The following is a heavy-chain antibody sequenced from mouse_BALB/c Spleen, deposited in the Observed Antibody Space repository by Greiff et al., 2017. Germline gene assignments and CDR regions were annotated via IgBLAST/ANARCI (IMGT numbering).Heavy chain of an antibody. D-gene: IGHD1-1*01. Sequence: VQLVESGPGLVQPSQSLSITCTASGFSLTSYGVHWVRQSPGKGLEWLGVIWSGGSTAYNAAFISRLSISKDNSKGQVYFKMNSLQADDTAIYYGASHYYGSSYGAMDYWGQGTSVTVSS. V-gene: IGHV2-4-1*01. CDR3: ASHYYGSSYGAMDY. CDR1: GFSLTSYG. CDR2: IWSGGST. J-gene: IGHJ4*01.